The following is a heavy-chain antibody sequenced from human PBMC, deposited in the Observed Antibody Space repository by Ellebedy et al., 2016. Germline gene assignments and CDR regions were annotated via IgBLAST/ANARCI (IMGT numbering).Heavy chain of an antibody. D-gene: IGHD3-9*01. Sequence: SGPTLVKPTETLTLTCTVSGFSLSHARMGVSWIRQPPGKALEWLAHIFSNDEKSYSTSLKSRLTISKDTSKSQVVLTMTNMDPVDTATYYCARRIIGYDILTGPRDAFDIWGQGTMVTVSS. J-gene: IGHJ3*02. CDR3: ARRIIGYDILTGPRDAFDI. CDR1: GFSLSHARMG. V-gene: IGHV2-26*01. CDR2: IFSNDEK.